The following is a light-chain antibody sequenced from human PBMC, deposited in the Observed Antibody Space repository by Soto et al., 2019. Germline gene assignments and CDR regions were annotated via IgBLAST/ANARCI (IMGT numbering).Light chain of an antibody. V-gene: IGLV7-46*01. CDR2: DTS. CDR3: LLSYSGARVV. J-gene: IGLJ2*01. Sequence: QAVVTQAPSLTVSPGGTVTLTCGSSTGAVTSGHYPYWFQQKPGQAPRTLIYDTSNKHSWTPARFSGSLLGGKAALTISGAQPEDEAEYYCLLSYSGARVVFGGGTKVTVL. CDR1: TGAVTSGHY.